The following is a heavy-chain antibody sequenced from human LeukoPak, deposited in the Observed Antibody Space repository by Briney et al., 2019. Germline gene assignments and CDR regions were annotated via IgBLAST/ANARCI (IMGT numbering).Heavy chain of an antibody. Sequence: GGSLRLSCAASGFIFSRYGMHWVRLAPGKGLEWVAVISYDGSNKFYADSVKGRFTISRDNSKNTLYLQMNSLRAEDSAVYYCAKSRPFYYMDVWGKETTVTVSS. J-gene: IGHJ6*03. D-gene: IGHD6-6*01. CDR1: GFIFSRYG. CDR3: AKSRPFYYMDV. V-gene: IGHV3-30*18. CDR2: ISYDGSNK.